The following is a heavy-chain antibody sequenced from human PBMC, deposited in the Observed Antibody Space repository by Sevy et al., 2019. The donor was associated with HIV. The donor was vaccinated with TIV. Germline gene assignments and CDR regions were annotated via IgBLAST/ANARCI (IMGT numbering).Heavy chain of an antibody. Sequence: GGSLGLSCAASGFTFSDYYMSWIRQAPGKGLEWLAYISGSDFTIYYADSVKGRFTISRDNAKNSLYLQMNSLRAEDTAVYYCARDHVKDGDLGDYYYFAMDVWGQGTTVTVSS. D-gene: IGHD4-17*01. V-gene: IGHV3-11*01. CDR3: ARDHVKDGDLGDYYYFAMDV. CDR1: GFTFSDYY. J-gene: IGHJ6*02. CDR2: ISGSDFTI.